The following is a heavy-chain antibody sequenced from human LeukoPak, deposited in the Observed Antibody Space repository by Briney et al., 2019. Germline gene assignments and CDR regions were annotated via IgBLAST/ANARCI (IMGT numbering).Heavy chain of an antibody. Sequence: AGSLRLSCAASGFTFSSYWMHWVRQAPGKGLMWVSRINSDGSSTSYADSVKGRFTISRDKAKNMLYLQMNSLRAEDTAVYYCARDRHQYVDWFDPWGQGTLVTVSS. V-gene: IGHV3-74*01. CDR1: GFTFSSYW. D-gene: IGHD2-8*01. CDR2: INSDGSST. CDR3: ARDRHQYVDWFDP. J-gene: IGHJ5*02.